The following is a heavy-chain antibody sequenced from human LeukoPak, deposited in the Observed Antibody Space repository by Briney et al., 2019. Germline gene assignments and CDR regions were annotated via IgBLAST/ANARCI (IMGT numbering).Heavy chain of an antibody. CDR1: GVSFSGYY. CDR2: INHSGST. D-gene: IGHD6-19*01. Sequence: NPSETLSLTCAVYGVSFSGYYWSWIRQPPGKGLEWIGEINHSGSTNYNPSLKSRVTISVDTPKNQFSLKMSSVTGADTAVYYCARVLEGSSGQHWYFDLWGRGTLVTVS. J-gene: IGHJ2*01. CDR3: ARVLEGSSGQHWYFDL. V-gene: IGHV4-34*01.